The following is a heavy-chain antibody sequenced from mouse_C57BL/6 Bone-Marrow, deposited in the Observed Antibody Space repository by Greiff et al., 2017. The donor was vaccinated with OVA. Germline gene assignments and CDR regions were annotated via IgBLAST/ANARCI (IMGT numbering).Heavy chain of an antibody. V-gene: IGHV1-81*01. Sequence: VQLVESGAELARPGASVKLSCKASGYTFTSYGISWVKQRTGQGLEWIGEIYPRSGNTYYNEKFKGKATLTADKSSSTAYMELRSLTSEDSAVYFCARSGQLRLDYWGQGTTLTVSS. CDR2: IYPRSGNT. CDR1: GYTFTSYG. D-gene: IGHD3-2*02. J-gene: IGHJ2*01. CDR3: ARSGQLRLDY.